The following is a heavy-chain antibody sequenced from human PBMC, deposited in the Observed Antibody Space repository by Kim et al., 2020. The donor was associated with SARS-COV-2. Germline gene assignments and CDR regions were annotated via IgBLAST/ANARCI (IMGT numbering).Heavy chain of an antibody. D-gene: IGHD6-13*01. V-gene: IGHV4-34*01. J-gene: IGHJ5*02. CDR3: ARGGRAAACSWFDP. Sequence: SQTLSLTCAVYGGSFSGYYWSWIRQPPGKGLEWIGEINHSGSTNYNPSLKSRVTISVDTSKNQFSLKLSSVTAAYTAVYYCARGGRAAACSWFDPWGQGTLVTVSS. CDR2: INHSGST. CDR1: GGSFSGYY.